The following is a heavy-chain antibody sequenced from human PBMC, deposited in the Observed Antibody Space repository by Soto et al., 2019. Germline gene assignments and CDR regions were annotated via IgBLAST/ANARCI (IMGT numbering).Heavy chain of an antibody. V-gene: IGHV3-21*01. CDR2: ISSSSSYI. J-gene: IGHJ6*03. Sequence: GGSLRLSCAASGFTFSSYSMNWVRQAPGKGLEWVSSISSSSSYIYYADSVKGRFTISRDNAKNSLYLQMNSLRAEDTAVYYCARPVVPAARSVAYYYYYMDVWGKGTTVTVSS. CDR3: ARPVVPAARSVAYYYYYMDV. D-gene: IGHD2-2*01. CDR1: GFTFSSYS.